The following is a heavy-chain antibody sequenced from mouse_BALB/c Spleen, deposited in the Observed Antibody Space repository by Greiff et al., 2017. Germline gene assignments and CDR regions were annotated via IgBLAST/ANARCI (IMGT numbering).Heavy chain of an antibody. V-gene: IGHV2-6-7*01. CDR1: GFSLTGYG. CDR3: ARGETGMGYYYAMDY. D-gene: IGHD4-1*01. CDR2: IWGDGST. J-gene: IGHJ4*01. Sequence: VNLVESGPGLVAPSQSLSITCTVSGFSLTGYGVNWVRQPPGKGLEWLGMIWGDGSTDYNSALKSRLSISKDNSKSQVFLKMNSLQTDDTARYYCARGETGMGYYYAMDYWGQGTSVTVSS.